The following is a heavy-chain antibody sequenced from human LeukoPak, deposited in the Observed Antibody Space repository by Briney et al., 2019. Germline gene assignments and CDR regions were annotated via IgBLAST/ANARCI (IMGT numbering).Heavy chain of an antibody. V-gene: IGHV1-18*01. CDR3: ARRGFIAAADLFYFYHYYMDV. J-gene: IGHJ6*03. D-gene: IGHD6-13*01. CDR2: ISAYNGNT. Sequence: VSVKVSCKASGYTFTSYGISWVRQAPGQGLEWMGWISAYNGNTNYAQKLQGRVTMTTDTSTSTAYMELRSLRSDDTAVYYCARRGFIAAADLFYFYHYYMDVWGKGTTVTVSS. CDR1: GYTFTSYG.